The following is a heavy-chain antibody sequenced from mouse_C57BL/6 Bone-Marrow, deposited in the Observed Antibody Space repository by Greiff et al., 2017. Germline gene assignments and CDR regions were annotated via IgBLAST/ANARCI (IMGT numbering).Heavy chain of an antibody. D-gene: IGHD1-1*01. CDR2: IDPSDSYT. Sequence: QVQLQQPGAELVMPGASVKLSCKASGYTFTSYWMHWVKQRPGQGLEWIGEIDPSDSYTNYNQKFKGKSTLTVDKSSSTAYMQLSSLTSEDSAVYYGARGLLRRGYAMDYWGQGTSVTVSS. CDR3: ARGLLRRGYAMDY. CDR1: GYTFTSYW. J-gene: IGHJ4*01. V-gene: IGHV1-69*01.